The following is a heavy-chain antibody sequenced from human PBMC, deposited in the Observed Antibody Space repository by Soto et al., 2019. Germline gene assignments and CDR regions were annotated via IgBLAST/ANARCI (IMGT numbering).Heavy chain of an antibody. J-gene: IGHJ4*02. Sequence: SVKVSCKASGGTFSSYAISWVRQAPGQGLEWMGGIIPIFGTANYAQKFQGRVTITADESTSTAYMELSSLRSEDTAVYYCARESRYDFWSGPYYFDDWGQGTLVTVSS. CDR2: IIPIFGTA. D-gene: IGHD3-3*01. CDR3: ARESRYDFWSGPYYFDD. V-gene: IGHV1-69*13. CDR1: GGTFSSYA.